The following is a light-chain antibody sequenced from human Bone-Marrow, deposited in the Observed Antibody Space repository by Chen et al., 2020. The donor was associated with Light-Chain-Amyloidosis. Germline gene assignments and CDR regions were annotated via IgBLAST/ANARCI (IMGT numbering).Light chain of an antibody. CDR2: KAS. J-gene: IGKJ2*01. CDR3: QQYYNYPYT. Sequence: DIQMTQSPSTLSASVGDRVTIACRASQSFSSWLAWYQQKPGKAPKLLIYKASSLESGVPSRFSGSGSDTEFTLTISNLQPDDFATYYCQQYYNYPYTFGQGTKLGIK. CDR1: QSFSSW. V-gene: IGKV1-5*03.